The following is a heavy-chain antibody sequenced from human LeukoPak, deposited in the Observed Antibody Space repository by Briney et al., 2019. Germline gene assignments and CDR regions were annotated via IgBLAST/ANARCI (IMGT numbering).Heavy chain of an antibody. CDR3: ARRAYVDSSGFDY. V-gene: IGHV3-30*02. CDR2: IRYDGSNK. D-gene: IGHD3-22*01. Sequence: GGSLRLSCAASGFTFSSYGMHWVRQAPGKGLEWVAFIRYDGSNKYYADSVKGRFTISRDNSKNTLHLQMGSLRAEDMAVYYCARRAYVDSSGFDYWGQGTLVTVSS. CDR1: GFTFSSYG. J-gene: IGHJ4*02.